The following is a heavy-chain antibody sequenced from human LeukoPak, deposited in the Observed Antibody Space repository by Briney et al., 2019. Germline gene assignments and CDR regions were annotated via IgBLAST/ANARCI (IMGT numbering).Heavy chain of an antibody. CDR2: ICSDGNVT. Sequence: GGCLRLSCVASGFTFSSFCMHWVRQAPGKGLVWFSRICSDGNVTNYADSVKGRFTISRDNAKNTLYLQMNSLRAEDTAVYYCARDLRASYYYMDVWGKGTTVTVSS. J-gene: IGHJ6*03. CDR1: GFTFSSFC. CDR3: ARDLRASYYYMDV. V-gene: IGHV3-74*01.